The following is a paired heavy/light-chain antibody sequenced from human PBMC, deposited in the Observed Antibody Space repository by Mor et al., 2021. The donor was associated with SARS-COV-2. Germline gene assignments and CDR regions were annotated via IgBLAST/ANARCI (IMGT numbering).Light chain of an antibody. J-gene: IGKJ1*01. Sequence: DIVMTQTPLSSPVTLGQPASISCRSSQGLVYSDGNTYLTWLHQRPGQPPRLLIYQISNRFSGVPDRFSGSGAGTDFTLKISRVEAEDVGVYYCMQATHLPWTFGQGTRVDIK. CDR2: QIS. V-gene: IGKV2-24*01. CDR3: MQATHLPWT. CDR1: QGLVYSDGNTY.
Heavy chain of an antibody. D-gene: IGHD3-22*01. CDR1: GFTFGNAW. V-gene: IGHV3-15*01. CDR3: TADVPEISAYPFDY. J-gene: IGHJ4*02. Sequence: EVQLVESGGDLVKPGESLRLSCAASGFTFGNAWMSWVRQAPGKGLEWVGRIKSKGAGETTDYAAPVKGRFTISRVDSENTMYLQMNSLKAEDTAVYYCTADVPEISAYPFDYWGQGTLVTVSS. CDR2: IKSKGAGETT.